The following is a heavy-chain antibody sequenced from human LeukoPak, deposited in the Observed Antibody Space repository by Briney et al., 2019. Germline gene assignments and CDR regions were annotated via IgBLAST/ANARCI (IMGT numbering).Heavy chain of an antibody. J-gene: IGHJ4*02. CDR1: GGSITTHH. D-gene: IGHD5-18*01. CDR3: TTIKRGNIFGYFDF. CDR2: VFDSGRT. Sequence: SETLSLTCTVSGGSITTHHWNWIRQTPGKGLEWIGYVFDSGRTKENPSLKSRGTLSADTSKNQLSLRLSSVTAADTAVYYCTTIKRGNIFGYFDFWGQGILVTVSS. V-gene: IGHV4-59*11.